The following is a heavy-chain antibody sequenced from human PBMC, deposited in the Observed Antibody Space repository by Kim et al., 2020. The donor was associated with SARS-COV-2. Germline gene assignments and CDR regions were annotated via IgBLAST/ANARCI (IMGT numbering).Heavy chain of an antibody. V-gene: IGHV3-33*03. CDR3: AKDRGELSGWPVFHY. J-gene: IGHJ4*02. D-gene: IGHD6-19*01. Sequence: GNNIYYADSVQGRFTISKDNSKTALYLQMDSLRVDDTAIYFCAKDRGELSGWPVFHYWGQGTLVTVSS. CDR2: GNNI.